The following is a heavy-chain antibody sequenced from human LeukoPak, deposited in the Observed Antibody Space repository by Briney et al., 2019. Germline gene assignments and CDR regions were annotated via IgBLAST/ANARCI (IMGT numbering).Heavy chain of an antibody. CDR2: IYTSGST. D-gene: IGHD3-16*01. J-gene: IGHJ6*03. Sequence: SSETLSLTCTVSGGSISSGSYYWSWIRQPAGKGLEWIGRIYTSGSTNYNPCLKSRVTISVDTSKNQFSLKLSSVTAADTAVNYCERVGGGYYYYYTYVWGKGTTVTVSS. CDR3: ERVGGGYYYYYTYV. V-gene: IGHV4-61*02. CDR1: GGSISSGSYY.